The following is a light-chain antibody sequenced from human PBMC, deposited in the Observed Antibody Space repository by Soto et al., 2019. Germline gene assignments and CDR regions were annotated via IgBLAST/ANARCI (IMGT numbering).Light chain of an antibody. V-gene: IGLV2-14*01. Sequence: QSALTQPASVSGSPGQSITISCTGTGSDIGGYNHVSWYQHHPGKAPKLIIYEVTNRPSGVSNRFSGSKSGNPASLTISGPRGEEGLVYSSSSNTGTPTYVFATGTKVTV. CDR1: GSDIGGYNH. CDR2: EVT. CDR3: SSNTGTPTYV. J-gene: IGLJ1*01.